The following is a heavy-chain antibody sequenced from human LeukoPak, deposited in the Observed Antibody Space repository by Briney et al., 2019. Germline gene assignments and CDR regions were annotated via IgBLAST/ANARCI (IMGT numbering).Heavy chain of an antibody. V-gene: IGHV1-24*01. D-gene: IGHD3-3*01. CDR1: GYTLTELS. Sequence: ASVKVSCKVSGYTLTELSMHWVRQAPGKGLEWMGGFYPEDGETIYAQKFQGRVTMTEDTSTDTAYMELSSLRPEDTAVYYCATVQILEWFVFDYWGQGTLVTVSS. CDR2: FYPEDGET. J-gene: IGHJ4*02. CDR3: ATVQILEWFVFDY.